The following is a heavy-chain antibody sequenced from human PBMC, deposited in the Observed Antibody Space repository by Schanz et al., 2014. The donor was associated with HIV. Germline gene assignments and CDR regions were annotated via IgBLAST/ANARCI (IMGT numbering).Heavy chain of an antibody. D-gene: IGHD2-2*02. CDR2: INHSGST. CDR1: GASLNGYY. V-gene: IGHV4-34*01. Sequence: QVQLQQWGAGLLKPSETLSLTCAVYGASLNGYYWTWIRQPPGKGLEWIGEINHSGSTNYNPSLKSRVTISIDTSKNQFSLKLSSVTAADTAVYYCARGIRRDCSSPSCNTGWFDPWGQGTLVTVSS. CDR3: ARGIRRDCSSPSCNTGWFDP. J-gene: IGHJ5*02.